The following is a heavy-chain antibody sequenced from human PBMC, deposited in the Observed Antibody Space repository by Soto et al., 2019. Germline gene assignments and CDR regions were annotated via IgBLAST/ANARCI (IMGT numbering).Heavy chain of an antibody. CDR1: GFTFSDYY. V-gene: IGHV3-11*01. Sequence: GGSLRLSCAASGFTFSDYYMGWIRQAPGKGLEWVSHISSSGVIIYYAQSVKGRFTISRDNAKNSLYLQMNSLRAEDTAVYYCVREVEYSSSSEYYFYMDVWGEGTTVTVSS. CDR2: ISSSGVII. CDR3: VREVEYSSSSEYYFYMDV. D-gene: IGHD6-6*01. J-gene: IGHJ6*03.